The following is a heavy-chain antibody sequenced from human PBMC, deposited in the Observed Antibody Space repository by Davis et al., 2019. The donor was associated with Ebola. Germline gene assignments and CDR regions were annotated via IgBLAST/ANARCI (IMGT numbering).Heavy chain of an antibody. CDR2: INAYNGNT. CDR1: GYTFTSYC. CDR3: ARRGSSCFTFDY. D-gene: IGHD6-6*01. J-gene: IGHJ4*01. Sequence: ASVKVSCKASGYTFTSYCIRWVRQAPGQGLEWMGWINAYNGNTNYAQKLQGRVTMTTDTSTSTAYMELRSLRSDDTAVYYGARRGSSCFTFDYWGQGTLVTVSS. V-gene: IGHV1-18*04.